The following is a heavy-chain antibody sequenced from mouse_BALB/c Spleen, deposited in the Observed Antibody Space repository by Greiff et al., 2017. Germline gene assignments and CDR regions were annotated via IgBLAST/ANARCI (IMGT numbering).Heavy chain of an antibody. CDR1: GYSITSDYA. V-gene: IGHV3-2*02. CDR2: ISYSGST. Sequence: DVQLQESGPGLVKPSQSLSLTCTVTGYSITSDYAWNWIRQFPGNKLEWMGYISYSGSTSYNPSLKSRISITRDTSKNQFFLQLNSVTTEDTATYYCASKRDYYGFDYWGQGTTLTVSS. J-gene: IGHJ2*01. D-gene: IGHD1-1*01. CDR3: ASKRDYYGFDY.